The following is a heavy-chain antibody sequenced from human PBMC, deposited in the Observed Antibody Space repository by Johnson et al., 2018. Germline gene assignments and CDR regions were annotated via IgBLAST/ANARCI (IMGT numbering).Heavy chain of an antibody. CDR2: ISYDGSNK. V-gene: IGHV3-30*03. CDR3: ARAGGPDSSGSISAEYFQH. D-gene: IGHD3-22*01. Sequence: VQLVESGGGLVQPGGSLRLSCAASGFTFSSYSMNWVRQAPGKGLEWVAVISYDGSNKYYADSVKGRLTISRDNAKNSLYLQMNSLRAEDTAVYYCARAGGPDSSGSISAEYFQHWGQGTLVTVSS. CDR1: GFTFSSYS. J-gene: IGHJ1*01.